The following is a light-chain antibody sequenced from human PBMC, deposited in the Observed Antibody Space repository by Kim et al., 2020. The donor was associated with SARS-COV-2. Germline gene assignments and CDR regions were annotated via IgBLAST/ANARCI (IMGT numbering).Light chain of an antibody. CDR2: DTS. Sequence: DIVLTQSPGTLSLSPGERATLSCRASQSVNSGYLAWYQQKPGQSPRLLIYDTSSRATGIPDRFSGSGSGTDFTLTISRLEPEDFALYYCQQYGSSPRTFGQGTKVETK. J-gene: IGKJ1*01. V-gene: IGKV3-20*01. CDR1: QSVNSGY. CDR3: QQYGSSPRT.